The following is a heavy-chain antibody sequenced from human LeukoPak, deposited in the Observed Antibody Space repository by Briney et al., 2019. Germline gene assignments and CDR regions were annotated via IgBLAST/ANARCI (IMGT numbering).Heavy chain of an antibody. CDR2: INPRGGST. J-gene: IGHJ4*02. D-gene: IGHD6-25*01. Sequence: KPGGSLRLSCAASGFTFSSYAMSWVRQAPGQGPEWMGIINPRGGSTDYAQKFQGRVTMTSDTSTSTVYMELNSLTSDDTAVYFCARVGISAATADYWGQGTLVTVSS. V-gene: IGHV1-46*01. CDR3: ARVGISAATADY. CDR1: GFTFSSYA.